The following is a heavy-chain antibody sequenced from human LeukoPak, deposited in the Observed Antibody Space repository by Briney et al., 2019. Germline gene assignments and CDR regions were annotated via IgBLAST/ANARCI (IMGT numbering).Heavy chain of an antibody. V-gene: IGHV3-74*01. CDR2: INPDGTIT. Sequence: GGSLRLSCSDSGFTLSTYWIHWVRQVPGKGLVWVSRINPDGTITTYADSVKGRFTISRDNSKNTLYLQMNSLRAEDTAVYYCAKDRSYLLRVVAANYWDYWGQGTLVTVSS. CDR3: AKDRSYLLRVVAANYWDY. J-gene: IGHJ4*02. CDR1: GFTLSTYW. D-gene: IGHD2-15*01.